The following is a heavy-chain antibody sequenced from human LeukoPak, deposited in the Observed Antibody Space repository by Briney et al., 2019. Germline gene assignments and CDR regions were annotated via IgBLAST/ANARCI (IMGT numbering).Heavy chain of an antibody. D-gene: IGHD3-10*01. CDR2: IYYSGST. Sequence: SETLSLTCTVSGGSISSSSYYWGWIRQPPGKGLEWIGSIYYSGSTNYNPSLKSRVTISVDTSKNQFSLKLSSVTAADTAVYYCARGELGYYGSGAPYYYFDYWGQGTLVTVSS. CDR1: GGSISSSSYY. CDR3: ARGELGYYGSGAPYYYFDY. J-gene: IGHJ4*02. V-gene: IGHV4-39*07.